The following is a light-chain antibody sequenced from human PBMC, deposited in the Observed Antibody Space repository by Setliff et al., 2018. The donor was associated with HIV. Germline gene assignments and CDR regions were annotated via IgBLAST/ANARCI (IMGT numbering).Light chain of an antibody. J-gene: IGLJ2*01. CDR2: EVS. V-gene: IGLV2-14*01. Sequence: QSALTQPASVSGSPGQSITISCTGSISDVGGYYYVSWYQQYPGKAPKVLIYEVSNRPSGISNRFSGSKSGNTASLTISGLQTEGEADYYCSSFSSRTLVVFGGGTKVTVL. CDR1: ISDVGGYYY. CDR3: SSFSSRTLVV.